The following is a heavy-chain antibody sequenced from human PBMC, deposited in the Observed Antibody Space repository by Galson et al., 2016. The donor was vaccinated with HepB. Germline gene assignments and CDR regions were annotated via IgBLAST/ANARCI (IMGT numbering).Heavy chain of an antibody. CDR2: ISRSSGYI. J-gene: IGHJ5*02. CDR1: GFSFFNYN. V-gene: IGHV3-21*01. D-gene: IGHD3-3*01. Sequence: SLRLSCAASGFSFFNYNMNWVRQAPGKGLEWVSSISRSSGYIYYADSVKGRFTISRDNARNTLYLQMNSLRVEDTAVYYCARDRAYYDFWSGVNWFVPWGQGTLVTVSS. CDR3: ARDRAYYDFWSGVNWFVP.